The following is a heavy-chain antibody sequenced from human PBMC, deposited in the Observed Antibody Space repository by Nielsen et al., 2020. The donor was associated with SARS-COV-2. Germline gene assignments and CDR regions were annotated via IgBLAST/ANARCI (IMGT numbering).Heavy chain of an antibody. CDR3: ATDFWSGYALGRDFDY. CDR1: GFTFRSYS. J-gene: IGHJ4*02. CDR2: ISSSSATI. V-gene: IGHV3-48*01. Sequence: GESLKISCAASGFTFRSYSMNWVRQAPGKGLEWVSYISSSSATIYYADSVKGRFTISRDNAKNSLYLQMNSLRAEDTAVYYCATDFWSGYALGRDFDYWGQGTLVTVSS. D-gene: IGHD3-3*01.